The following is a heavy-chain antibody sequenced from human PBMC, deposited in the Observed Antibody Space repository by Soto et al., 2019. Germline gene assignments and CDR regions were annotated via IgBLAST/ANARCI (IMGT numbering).Heavy chain of an antibody. CDR3: TRNRVAFYFDY. J-gene: IGHJ4*02. CDR1: GFTFSNAW. Sequence: PGGSLRLSCAASGFTFSNAWMNWVRQAPGKGLEWVGRIKSKTDGGTTDYAAPVKGRFTISRDDSKNTLFLQMNSLKTEDTAVYYCTRNRVAFYFDYWGQGTLVTVSS. CDR2: IKSKTDGGTT. V-gene: IGHV3-15*07. D-gene: IGHD4-4*01.